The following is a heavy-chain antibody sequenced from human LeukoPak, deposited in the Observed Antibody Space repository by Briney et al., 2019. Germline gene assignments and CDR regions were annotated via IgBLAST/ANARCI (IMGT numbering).Heavy chain of an antibody. CDR2: ISHRGPT. CDR3: TREQAGTIVDD. D-gene: IGHD1-1*01. J-gene: IGHJ4*02. V-gene: IGHV4-38-2*02. CDR1: GYSVSAGYY. Sequence: PSETLSLTCAVSGYSVSAGYYWGWIRQSPGKGLEWIGSISHRGPTYHNPSLKSRILISLDTSKNQFSLSLTSVTAADTATYYCTREQAGTIVDDWGQGTLVTVSS.